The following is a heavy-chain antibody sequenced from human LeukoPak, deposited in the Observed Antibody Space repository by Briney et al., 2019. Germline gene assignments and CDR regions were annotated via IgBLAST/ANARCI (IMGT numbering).Heavy chain of an antibody. CDR2: ITGDGSTK. J-gene: IGHJ6*02. Sequence: GGSLRLSCVASGFTFSNYVMQWVRQAPGKGLEWVTVITGDGSTKFYADSVKGRFTISRDNSRNTLYLQMNSLRAEDTAVYYCARGFYYGMDVWGQGTTVTVSS. CDR1: GFTFSNYV. CDR3: ARGFYYGMDV. V-gene: IGHV3-33*01.